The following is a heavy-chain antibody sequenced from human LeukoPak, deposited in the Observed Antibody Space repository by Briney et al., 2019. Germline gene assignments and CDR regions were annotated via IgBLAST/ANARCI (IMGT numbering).Heavy chain of an antibody. D-gene: IGHD3-10*01. CDR1: GGSIISHY. CDR3: ARDMLSFTMVRGVIINYMDV. Sequence: SATLSLTCTVSGGSIISHYWSWIRQPPGKGLEWIGYIYYSGSTNYNPSLKSRVTISVDTSKNQFSLKLSSVTAADTAVYYCARDMLSFTMVRGVIINYMDVWGKGTTVTVSS. V-gene: IGHV4-59*11. CDR2: IYYSGST. J-gene: IGHJ6*03.